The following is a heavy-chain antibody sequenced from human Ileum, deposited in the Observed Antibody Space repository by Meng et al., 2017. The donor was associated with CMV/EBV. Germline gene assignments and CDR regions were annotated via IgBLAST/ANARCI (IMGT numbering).Heavy chain of an antibody. D-gene: IGHD3-16*01. Sequence: SLKISCAASGFSFTSYQMNWVRQAPGKGLEWVSGISWNSGSIGYADSVKGRFTISRDNAKNSLYLQMNSLRAEDTALYYCAKGGWGAWYYFDYWGQGTLVTVSS. V-gene: IGHV3-9*01. CDR2: ISWNSGSI. CDR3: AKGGWGAWYYFDY. CDR1: GFSFTSYQ. J-gene: IGHJ4*02.